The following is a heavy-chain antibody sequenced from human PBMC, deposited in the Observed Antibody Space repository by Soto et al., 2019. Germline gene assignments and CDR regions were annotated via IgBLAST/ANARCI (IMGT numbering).Heavy chain of an antibody. V-gene: IGHV3-23*01. J-gene: IGHJ4*02. Sequence: EVQLLESGGGLVQPRGSLRLSCAASGFTFSSHVMSWVRQAPGKGLEWVSGISTGGGSTDYADSVKGRFTISRDSSKNTLHLQMKSLRAEDTAVYYCARSREIIASAGSFDYWGQGTLVTVSS. D-gene: IGHD6-25*01. CDR2: ISTGGGST. CDR3: ARSREIIASAGSFDY. CDR1: GFTFSSHV.